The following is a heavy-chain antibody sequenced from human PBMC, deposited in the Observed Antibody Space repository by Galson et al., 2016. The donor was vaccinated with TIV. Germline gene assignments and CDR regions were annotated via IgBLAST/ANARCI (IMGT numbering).Heavy chain of an antibody. Sequence: SVKVSCKASGYSFTGYFMHWVRQAPGQGLEWMGWINPKTGATTYAQEFQGRITMTRDTSASTVYMDLNRLQSDDTAVYYFARSDSYYKYALDVWGQGTTVTVSS. CDR3: ARSDSYYKYALDV. CDR1: GYSFTGYF. CDR2: INPKTGAT. J-gene: IGHJ3*01. V-gene: IGHV1-2*02. D-gene: IGHD3-10*01.